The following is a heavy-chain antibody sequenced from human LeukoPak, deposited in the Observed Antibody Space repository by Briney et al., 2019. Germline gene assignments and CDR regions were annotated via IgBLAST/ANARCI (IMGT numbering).Heavy chain of an antibody. CDR3: TTDEDWNYARKDV. V-gene: IGHV3-15*04. D-gene: IGHD1-7*01. CDR2: TVSEIDGGTT. Sequence: GGSLRLSCAASGFTFNYAWMSWVRQVPGKGLEWVGQTVSEIDGGTTDYATSVKGRFTISRDDSKSTLYLQMNSLKIEDTAVYYCTTDEDWNYARKDVWGQGATVIVSS. CDR1: GFTFNYAW. J-gene: IGHJ6*02.